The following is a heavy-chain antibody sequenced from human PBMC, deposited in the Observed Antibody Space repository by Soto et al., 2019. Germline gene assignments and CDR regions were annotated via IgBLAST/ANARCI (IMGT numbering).Heavy chain of an antibody. CDR2: ISAYNGNK. V-gene: IGHV1-18*01. CDR1: GYTFTSYG. Sequence: QVQLVQSGAEVKKPGASVKVSCKASGYTFTSYGIRRVRQAPGQGLEWMGWISAYNGNKKYAQKLQGRVTMNTDTSTSTAYMELRSLSSADTAVYYCAREPNYFDYWGQGTLVTVSS. CDR3: AREPNYFDY. J-gene: IGHJ4*02.